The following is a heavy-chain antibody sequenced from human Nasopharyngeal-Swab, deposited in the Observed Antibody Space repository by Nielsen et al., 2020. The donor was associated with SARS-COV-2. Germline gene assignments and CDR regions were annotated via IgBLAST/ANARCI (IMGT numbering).Heavy chain of an antibody. CDR2: ISYDGSNK. Sequence: GGSLRLSCAASGFTFSSYAMHWVRQAPGKGLEWVAVISYDGSNKYYADSVKGRFTISRDNSKNTLYLQMNSLRVEDTAVYYCGRDNYGMDVWGQGTTVTVSS. V-gene: IGHV3-30*04. CDR3: GRDNYGMDV. CDR1: GFTFSSYA. J-gene: IGHJ6*02.